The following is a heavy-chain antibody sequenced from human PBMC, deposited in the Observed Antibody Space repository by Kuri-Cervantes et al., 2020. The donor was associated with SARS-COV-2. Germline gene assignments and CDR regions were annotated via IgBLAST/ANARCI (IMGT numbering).Heavy chain of an antibody. CDR2: ISSSSSTI. D-gene: IGHD6-13*01. V-gene: IGHV3-48*01. J-gene: IGHJ4*02. CDR1: GFTFSSYS. CDR3: ARDFEAAAGIYYFDY. Sequence: GGSLRLSCAASGFTFSSYSMNWVRQAPGKGLEWVSYISSSSSTIYYADSVKGRFTISRDNAKNSLYLQMNSLRAEDTAVYYCARDFEAAAGIYYFDYWGQGTLVTVSS.